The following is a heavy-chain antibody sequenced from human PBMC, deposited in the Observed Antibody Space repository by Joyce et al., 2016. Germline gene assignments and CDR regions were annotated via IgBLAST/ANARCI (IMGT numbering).Heavy chain of an antibody. CDR3: AREQAVFGVVINPFDY. Sequence: QVQLVQSGAEVKKPGASVKVSCKASGYTFTGYYMHWVRQAPGQGLEWMGWHNPNRGGTNYAQKFQGRVNMTRDTSISTAYMELSRLRSDDTAVYYWAREQAVFGVVINPFDYWGQGTLVTVSS. D-gene: IGHD3-3*01. J-gene: IGHJ4*02. CDR1: GYTFTGYY. V-gene: IGHV1-2*02. CDR2: HNPNRGGT.